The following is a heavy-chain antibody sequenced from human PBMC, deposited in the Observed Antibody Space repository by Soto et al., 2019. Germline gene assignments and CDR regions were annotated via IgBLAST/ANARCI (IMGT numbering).Heavy chain of an antibody. D-gene: IGHD6-13*01. J-gene: IGHJ6*02. V-gene: IGHV3-53*01. CDR2: IYSGGST. Sequence: GGSLRLSCAASGFTFSSYSMSWLRQAPGKGLEWVSVIYSGGSTYYADSVKGRFTIARDNSKNTLYLQMNSLRAEDTAVYYCGSAAGYYYYGMDVWGQGTTVTVSS. CDR3: GSAAGYYYYGMDV. CDR1: GFTFSSYS.